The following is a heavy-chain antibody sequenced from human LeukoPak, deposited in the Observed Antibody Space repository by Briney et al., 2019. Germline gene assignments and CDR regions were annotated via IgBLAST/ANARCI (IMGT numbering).Heavy chain of an antibody. CDR1: GFTLSDHN. CDR2: TTNKAHSYTT. Sequence: PGGSLRLSCAVSGFTLSDHNMDWVRQAPGKGLEWVGRTTNKAHSYTTEYAASVKGRFTISRDDSQNSLYLQMNSLKTEDTAVYYCARAPSGLYYWGQGILVTVSS. J-gene: IGHJ4*02. CDR3: ARAPSGLYY. V-gene: IGHV3-72*01. D-gene: IGHD2-15*01.